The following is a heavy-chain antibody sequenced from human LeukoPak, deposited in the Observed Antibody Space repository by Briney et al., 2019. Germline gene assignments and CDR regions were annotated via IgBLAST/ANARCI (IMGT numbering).Heavy chain of an antibody. D-gene: IGHD3-22*01. Sequence: PSETLSLTCTVSGGSISSSSYYWGWIRQPPGKGLEWIGSIYYSGSTYYNPSLKSRVTISVDTSKNQFSLKLSSVTAADTAVYYCARLKYYYDSSGYYPPWFDPWGQGTLVTVSS. CDR1: GGSISSSSYY. J-gene: IGHJ5*02. CDR3: ARLKYYYDSSGYYPPWFDP. CDR2: IYYSGST. V-gene: IGHV4-39*01.